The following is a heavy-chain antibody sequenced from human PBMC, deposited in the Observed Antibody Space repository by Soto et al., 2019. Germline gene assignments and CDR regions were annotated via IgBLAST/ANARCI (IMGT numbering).Heavy chain of an antibody. J-gene: IGHJ4*02. Sequence: EVQLVESGGGLVQPGGSLRLSCAASGFTFSNYWMSWVRQAPGKGLEWVANIKVDGSEKYYVDSVKGRFTISRDNAKNSRYLQMNSLIAEDTAVYYCAGVAVRGQGTLVTVSS. V-gene: IGHV3-7*05. D-gene: IGHD6-19*01. CDR1: GFTFSNYW. CDR3: AGVAV. CDR2: IKVDGSEK.